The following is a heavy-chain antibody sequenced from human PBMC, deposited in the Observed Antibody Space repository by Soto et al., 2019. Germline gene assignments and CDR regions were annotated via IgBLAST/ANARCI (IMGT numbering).Heavy chain of an antibody. CDR2: ISSSSSTI. V-gene: IGHV3-48*02. CDR1: GFTFSSYS. J-gene: IGHJ5*02. D-gene: IGHD4-17*01. CDR3: ARDLRGLSRMTTFLRFDP. Sequence: EVQLVESGGGLVQPGGSLRLSCAASGFTFSSYSMNWVRQAPGKGLEWVSYISSSSSTIYYADSVKGRFTISRDNAKNSLYLQMNSLRDEDTAVYYCARDLRGLSRMTTFLRFDPWGQGTLVTVSS.